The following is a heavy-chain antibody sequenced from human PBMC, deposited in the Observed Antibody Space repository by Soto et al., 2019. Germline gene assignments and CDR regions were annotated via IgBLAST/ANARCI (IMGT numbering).Heavy chain of an antibody. CDR1: GGSISSGDYY. D-gene: IGHD1-26*01. Sequence: QVQLQESGPGLVKPSQTLSLTCTVSGGSISSGDYYWSWIRQPPGKGLEWIGYIYYSGSTYYNPSLKSRVTISVDTSKNQCSLKLSSVTAADTAVYYCARSREWELLYFDYWGQGTLVTVSS. J-gene: IGHJ4*02. CDR2: IYYSGST. CDR3: ARSREWELLYFDY. V-gene: IGHV4-30-4*01.